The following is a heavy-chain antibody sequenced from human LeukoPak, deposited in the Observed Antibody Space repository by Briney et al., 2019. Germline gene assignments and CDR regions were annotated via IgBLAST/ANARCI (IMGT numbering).Heavy chain of an antibody. J-gene: IGHJ4*02. Sequence: GGSLRLSCAASGFTFSSYSMNWVCQAPGKGLEWVSSISSSSSYIYYADSVKGRFTISRDNSKNTLYLQMNSLRAEDTAVYNCARGGYSSTWSLDYWGQGTLVTVSS. CDR3: ARGGYSSTWSLDY. V-gene: IGHV3-21*04. CDR1: GFTFSSYS. D-gene: IGHD6-13*01. CDR2: ISSSSSYI.